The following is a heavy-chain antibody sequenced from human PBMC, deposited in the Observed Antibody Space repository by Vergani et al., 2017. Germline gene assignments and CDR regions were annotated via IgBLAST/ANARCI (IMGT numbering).Heavy chain of an antibody. Sequence: QVQLVQSGAEVKKPGASVKVSCKASGYTFTSYDINWVRQATGQGLEWMGWMNPNSGNTGYAQKIQGRVTMTRNTSISTADMELSSLRSEDTAVYYCARAGRGSYSPGYGMDVWGQGTTVTVSS. CDR3: ARAGRGSYSPGYGMDV. D-gene: IGHD1-26*01. CDR2: MNPNSGNT. CDR1: GYTFTSYD. V-gene: IGHV1-8*01. J-gene: IGHJ6*02.